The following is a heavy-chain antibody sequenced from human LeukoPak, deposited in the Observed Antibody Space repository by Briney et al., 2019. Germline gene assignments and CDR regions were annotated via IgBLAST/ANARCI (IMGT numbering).Heavy chain of an antibody. J-gene: IGHJ4*02. D-gene: IGHD3-22*01. Sequence: SVKVSCKASGGTFSRYAISWVRRAPGQGLEWMGGITPMFGTANYATKFQGRVTSADESTRTAYMELKNLKFEDTAVYYCARDAAIHDSGAYYYLWWGQGTLVTVSS. V-gene: IGHV1-69*13. CDR1: GGTFSRYA. CDR2: ITPMFGTA. CDR3: ARDAAIHDSGAYYYLW.